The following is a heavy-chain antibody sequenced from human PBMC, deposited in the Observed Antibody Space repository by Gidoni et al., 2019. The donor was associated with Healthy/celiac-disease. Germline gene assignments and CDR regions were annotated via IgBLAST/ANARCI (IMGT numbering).Heavy chain of an antibody. J-gene: IGHJ5*02. V-gene: IGHV1-3*01. Sequence: QLVQSGAEVKKPGASVKVSCKASGYTFTSYAMHWVRQAPGQRLEWMGWINAGNGNTKYSQKFQGRVTITRDTSASTAYMELSSLRSEDTAVYYCARDRPLGYQLLYDPHNWFDPWGQGTLVTVSS. CDR1: GYTFTSYA. CDR2: INAGNGNT. D-gene: IGHD2-2*02. CDR3: ARDRPLGYQLLYDPHNWFDP.